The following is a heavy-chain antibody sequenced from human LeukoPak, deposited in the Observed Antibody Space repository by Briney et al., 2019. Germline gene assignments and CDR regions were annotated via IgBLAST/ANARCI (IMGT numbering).Heavy chain of an antibody. CDR3: ARDGGWYQLLWWFDP. J-gene: IGHJ5*02. V-gene: IGHV1-2*02. CDR2: INPNSGAT. Sequence: ASVKVSCKASGYTFTSYGISWVRQAPGQGLEWMGWINPNSGATKYAQKFQGRVTMTRDTSISTAYMEVSRLRFDDTAVYYCARDGGWYQLLWWFDPWGQGTLVTVSS. CDR1: GYTFTSYG. D-gene: IGHD2-2*01.